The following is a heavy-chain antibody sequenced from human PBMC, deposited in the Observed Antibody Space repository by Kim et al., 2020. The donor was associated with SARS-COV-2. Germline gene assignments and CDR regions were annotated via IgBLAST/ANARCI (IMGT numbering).Heavy chain of an antibody. D-gene: IGHD2-2*02. J-gene: IGHJ4*02. V-gene: IGHV4-39*01. CDR1: GGSISSSSYY. CDR3: ARLIVVVPAAIPPYYFDY. Sequence: SETLSLTCTVSGGSISSSSYYWGWIRQPPGKGLEWIGSIYYSGSTYYNPSLKSRVTISVDTSKNQFSLKLSSVTAADTAVYYCARLIVVVPAAIPPYYFDYWGQGTLVTVSS. CDR2: IYYSGST.